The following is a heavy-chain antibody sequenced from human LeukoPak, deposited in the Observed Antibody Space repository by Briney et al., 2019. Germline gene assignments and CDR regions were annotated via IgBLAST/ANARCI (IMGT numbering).Heavy chain of an antibody. CDR3: ARRRDSGSLQHFDY. D-gene: IGHD1-26*01. CDR2: ISYDGSNK. V-gene: IGHV3-30*04. J-gene: IGHJ4*02. Sequence: GGSLRLFCAASGFTFSSYAMHWVRQAPGKGLEWVAVISYDGSNKYYADSMKGRFTISRDNSKNTLYLQMNSLRAEDTAVYYCARRRDSGSLQHFDYWGQGTLVTVSS. CDR1: GFTFSSYA.